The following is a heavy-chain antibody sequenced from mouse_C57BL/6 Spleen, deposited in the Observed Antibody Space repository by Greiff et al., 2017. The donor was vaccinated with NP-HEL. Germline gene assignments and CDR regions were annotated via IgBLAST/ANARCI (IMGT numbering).Heavy chain of an antibody. Sequence: EVQGVEPGGDLVKPGGSLKLSCAASGFTFSSYGMSWVRQTPDKRLEWVATISSGGSYTYYPDSVKGRFTISRDNAKNTLYLQMSSLKSEDTAMYYCARQNYYGSSYHYAMDYWGQGTSVTVSS. D-gene: IGHD1-1*01. J-gene: IGHJ4*01. CDR1: GFTFSSYG. CDR3: ARQNYYGSSYHYAMDY. CDR2: ISSGGSYT. V-gene: IGHV5-6*01.